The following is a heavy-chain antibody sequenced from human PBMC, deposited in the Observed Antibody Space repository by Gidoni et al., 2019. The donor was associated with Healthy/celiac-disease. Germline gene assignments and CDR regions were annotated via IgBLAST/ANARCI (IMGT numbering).Heavy chain of an antibody. CDR2: ISWDSCSI. D-gene: IGHD6-19*01. V-gene: IGHV3-9*01. Sequence: EVQLVEYGGGLVQPGRSLGGSCEASGFTFDDYAMHWVRQAPGRGLEWVSGISWDSCSIGYADSVKGRFTISRDNAKNSLYLQMNSLRAEDTALYYCAKDVGYSSGWGYFDYWGQGTLVTVSS. CDR3: AKDVGYSSGWGYFDY. J-gene: IGHJ4*02. CDR1: GFTFDDYA.